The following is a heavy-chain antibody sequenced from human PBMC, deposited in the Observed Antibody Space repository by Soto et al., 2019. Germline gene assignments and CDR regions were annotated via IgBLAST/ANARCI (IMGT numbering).Heavy chain of an antibody. CDR3: ARETLLGVTSADY. D-gene: IGHD3-10*01. Sequence: PSETLSLTCAVYGGSFSGYYWSWIRQPPGKGLEWIGEINHSGSTNYNPSLKSRVTISIDTSKNQFSLKLSSVTAADTAVYYCARETLLGVTSADYWGQGTLVTVSS. CDR1: GGSFSGYY. J-gene: IGHJ4*02. V-gene: IGHV4-34*01. CDR2: INHSGST.